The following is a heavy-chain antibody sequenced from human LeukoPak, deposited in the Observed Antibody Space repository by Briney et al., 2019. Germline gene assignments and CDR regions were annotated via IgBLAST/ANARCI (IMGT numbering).Heavy chain of an antibody. CDR1: GYTFTAYY. J-gene: IGHJ4*02. CDR3: ARGHYYADITFPLHY. CDR2: MNPNSGAT. Sequence: GASVKVSCKASGYTFTAYYMHWVRQAPGQGLEWLGWMNPNSGATNYAQNFQGRVTMTRDTSITTAYMEMSRLRSDDTAVYYCARGHYYADITFPLHYWGQGTLVTVSS. D-gene: IGHD3-22*01. V-gene: IGHV1-2*02.